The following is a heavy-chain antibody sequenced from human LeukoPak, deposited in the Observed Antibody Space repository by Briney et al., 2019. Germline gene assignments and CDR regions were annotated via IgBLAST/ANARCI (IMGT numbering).Heavy chain of an antibody. CDR3: ARDSERGYSYAHPFDY. D-gene: IGHD5-18*01. Sequence: GDSLRLSCAASGFTFSSYSMNWVRQAPGKGLEWVSSISSSSSYIYYAGSVKGRFAISRDNAKNSLYLQMNSLRAEDTAVYYCARDSERGYSYAHPFDYWGQGTLVTVSS. V-gene: IGHV3-21*01. J-gene: IGHJ4*02. CDR1: GFTFSSYS. CDR2: ISSSSSYI.